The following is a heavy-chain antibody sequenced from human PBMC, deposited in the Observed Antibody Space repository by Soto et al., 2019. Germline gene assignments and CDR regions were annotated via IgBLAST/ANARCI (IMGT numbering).Heavy chain of an antibody. Sequence: QVQLVQSGAEVKKPGASVKVSCKASGYTFTSYGISWVRQAPGQGLEWMGWISAYNGNTKYAQNLQGRVTMTTDTPTSTAYMELRSLRSVDTAVYYCARDAAIGMNDYWGQGTLVTVSS. D-gene: IGHD1-20*01. J-gene: IGHJ4*02. CDR3: ARDAAIGMNDY. V-gene: IGHV1-18*01. CDR1: GYTFTSYG. CDR2: ISAYNGNT.